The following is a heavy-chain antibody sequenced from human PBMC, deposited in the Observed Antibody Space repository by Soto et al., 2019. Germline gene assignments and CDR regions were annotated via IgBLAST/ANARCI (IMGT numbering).Heavy chain of an antibody. CDR2: IYYSGST. J-gene: IGHJ5*02. V-gene: IGHV4-39*01. CDR1: GGSISSSSYY. D-gene: IGHD3-22*01. Sequence: SETLSLTCTVSGGSISSSSYYWGWIRQPPGKGLEWIGSIYYSGSTYYNPSLKSRVTISVDTPKNQFSLKLSSVTAADTAVYYCASASYYYDSTGYQNWFDPWGQGTLVTVSS. CDR3: ASASYYYDSTGYQNWFDP.